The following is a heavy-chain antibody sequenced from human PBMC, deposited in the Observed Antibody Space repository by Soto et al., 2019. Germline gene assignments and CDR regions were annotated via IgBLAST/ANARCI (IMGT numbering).Heavy chain of an antibody. CDR2: IKSKSSGGTT. Sequence: EVQLVQSGGGLVKPGGSLRLSCAASGFTFSNAWMTWVRQAPGKGLEWVGRIKSKSSGGTTDQAAPVRGRFIISRDDLRNTVFLQMNSLKIEDTATYYCATGYPYYFVIDDYHGDDAFDIWGQGTMVTVSS. D-gene: IGHD3-10*02. J-gene: IGHJ3*02. CDR1: GFTFSNAW. CDR3: ATGYPYYFVIDDYHGDDAFDI. V-gene: IGHV3-15*01.